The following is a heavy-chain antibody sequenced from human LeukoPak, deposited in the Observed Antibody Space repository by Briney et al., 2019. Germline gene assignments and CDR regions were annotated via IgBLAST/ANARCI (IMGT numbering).Heavy chain of an antibody. Sequence: GGSLRLSCAVSGFIFSSSAMSWVRQAPGKGLERVSAISGGGDDTSYADSARGRFAVSRDNSKNTLYLQMNSLRAEDTAVYYCAKDSRESSGHFPYYYYYHYGLDVWGQGTTVTVSS. V-gene: IGHV3-23*01. CDR1: GFIFSSSA. CDR3: AKDSRESSGHFPYYYYYHYGLDV. D-gene: IGHD3-22*01. CDR2: ISGGGDDT. J-gene: IGHJ6*02.